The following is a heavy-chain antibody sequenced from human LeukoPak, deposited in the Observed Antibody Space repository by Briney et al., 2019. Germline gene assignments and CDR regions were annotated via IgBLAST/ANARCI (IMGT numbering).Heavy chain of an antibody. D-gene: IGHD2-2*01. CDR3: ARDMGYCSSTSCYWLDYYYYGMDV. J-gene: IGHJ6*02. Sequence: GGSLRLSCAASGFTFGNYWMSWVRQAPGKGLEWVANIKEDGSEKYYVDSVKGRFTISRDNAKKSLYLQMNSLRAEDTAVYYCARDMGYCSSTSCYWLDYYYYGMDVWGQGTTVTVSS. CDR1: GFTFGNYW. V-gene: IGHV3-7*03. CDR2: IKEDGSEK.